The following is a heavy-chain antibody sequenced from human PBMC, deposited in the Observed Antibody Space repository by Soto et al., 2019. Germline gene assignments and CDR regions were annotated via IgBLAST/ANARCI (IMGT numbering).Heavy chain of an antibody. J-gene: IGHJ5*02. V-gene: IGHV4-31*03. CDR2: IYYSGST. D-gene: IGHD2-15*01. CDR1: GGSISSGGYY. Sequence: SETLSLTCTVSGGSISSGGYYWSWIRQHPGKGLEWIGYIYYSGSTYYNPSLKSRVTISVDTSKNQFSLKLSSVTAADTAVYYCARAIVVVAATGYWFDPWGQGTLVTVSS. CDR3: ARAIVVVAATGYWFDP.